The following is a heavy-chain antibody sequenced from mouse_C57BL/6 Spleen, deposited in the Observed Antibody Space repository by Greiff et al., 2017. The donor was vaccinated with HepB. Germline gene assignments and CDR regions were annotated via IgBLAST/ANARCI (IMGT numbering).Heavy chain of an antibody. V-gene: IGHV14-4*01. CDR3: TATVVADYYAMDY. Sequence: EVKLKQSGAELVRPGASVKLSCTASGFNIKDDYMHWVKQRPEQGLEWIGWIDPENGDTEYASKFQGKATITADTSSNTAYLQLSSLTSEDTAVYYCTATVVADYYAMDYWGQGTSVTVSS. J-gene: IGHJ4*01. CDR2: IDPENGDT. D-gene: IGHD1-1*01. CDR1: GFNIKDDY.